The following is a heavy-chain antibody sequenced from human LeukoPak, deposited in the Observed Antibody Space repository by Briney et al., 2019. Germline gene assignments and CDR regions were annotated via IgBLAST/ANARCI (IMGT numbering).Heavy chain of an antibody. CDR3: AREDWRVTAYYFDY. J-gene: IGHJ4*02. V-gene: IGHV3-74*01. D-gene: IGHD2-21*02. Sequence: TGGSLRLSCAASGFTFSSYWMHWVRQAPGKGLVWVSRINTDGSSTSYADSVKGRFTISRDNSKNTLYLQMNSLRAEDTAVYYCAREDWRVTAYYFDYWGQGTLVTVSS. CDR1: GFTFSSYW. CDR2: INTDGSST.